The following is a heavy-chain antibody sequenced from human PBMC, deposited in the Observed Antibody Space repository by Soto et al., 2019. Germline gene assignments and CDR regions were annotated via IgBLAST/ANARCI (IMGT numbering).Heavy chain of an antibody. D-gene: IGHD3-3*01. CDR1: GFTFTSSA. CDR2: IVVGSGNT. J-gene: IGHJ6*02. CDR3: AAAASYDFWSGYSPEHYGMDV. V-gene: IGHV1-58*01. Sequence: QMQLVQSGPEVKKPGTSVKVSCKASGFTFTSSAVQWVRQARGQRLEWIGWIVVGSGNTNYAQKFQERVTITRDMSTSTAYMELSSLRSEDTAVYYCAAAASYDFWSGYSPEHYGMDVWGQGTTVTVSS.